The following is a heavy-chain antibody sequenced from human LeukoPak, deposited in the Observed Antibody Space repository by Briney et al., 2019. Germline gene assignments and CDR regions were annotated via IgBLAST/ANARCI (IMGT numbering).Heavy chain of an antibody. V-gene: IGHV1-2*02. CDR3: ARDKLGDVDIVAQGAY. CDR1: GYTFTGYY. D-gene: IGHD5-12*01. Sequence: GASVKVSCKASGYTFTGYYMHWVRQAPGQGLEWMGWINPNSGGTNYAQKLQGRVTMTTDTSTSTAYMELRSLRSDDTAVYYCARDKLGDVDIVAQGAYWGQGTLVTVSS. J-gene: IGHJ4*02. CDR2: INPNSGGT.